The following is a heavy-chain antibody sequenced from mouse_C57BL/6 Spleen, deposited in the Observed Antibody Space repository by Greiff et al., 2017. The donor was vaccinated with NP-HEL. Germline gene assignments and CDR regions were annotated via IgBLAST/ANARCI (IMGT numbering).Heavy chain of an antibody. V-gene: IGHV1-55*01. D-gene: IGHD1-1*01. CDR2: IYPGSGST. CDR1: GYTFTSYW. Sequence: QVQLQQSGAELVKPGASVKMSCKASGYTFTSYWITWVKQRPGQGLEWIGDIYPGSGSTNYNEKFKSKATLTVDTSSSTAYMQLSSLTSEDSAVYYCARRWYYYGSRYYAMDYWGQGTSVTVSS. CDR3: ARRWYYYGSRYYAMDY. J-gene: IGHJ4*01.